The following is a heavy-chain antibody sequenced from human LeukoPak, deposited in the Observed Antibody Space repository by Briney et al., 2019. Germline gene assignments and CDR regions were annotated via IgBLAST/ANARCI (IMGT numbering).Heavy chain of an antibody. CDR1: GFIFSPYW. J-gene: IGHJ4*02. CDR2: IKSKTDGGTT. D-gene: IGHD3-16*02. CDR3: TTAFAEYYDYVWGSYRQGTDY. Sequence: GGSLRLSCAASGFIFSPYWVTWVRQAPGMGLGWVGRIKSKTDGGTTDYAAPVKGRFTISRDDSKNTLYLQMNSLKTEDTAVYYCTTAFAEYYDYVWGSYRQGTDYWGQGTLVTVSS. V-gene: IGHV3-15*01.